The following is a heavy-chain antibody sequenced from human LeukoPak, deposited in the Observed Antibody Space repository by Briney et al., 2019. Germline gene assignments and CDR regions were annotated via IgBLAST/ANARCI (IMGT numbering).Heavy chain of an antibody. V-gene: IGHV4-59*01. CDR2: IYYSGST. CDR3: ARFGIVGATAFDY. J-gene: IGHJ4*02. CDR1: GGSISSYY. D-gene: IGHD1-26*01. Sequence: PSETLSLTCTVSGGSISSYYWSWIRQPPGKGLEWIGYIYYSGSTNYNPSLKSRVTISVDTSKNQFSLKLSSVTAADTAVYYCARFGIVGATAFDYWGQGTLVTVSS.